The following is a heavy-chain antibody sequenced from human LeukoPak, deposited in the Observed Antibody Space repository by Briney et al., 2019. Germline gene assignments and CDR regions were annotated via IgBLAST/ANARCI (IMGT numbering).Heavy chain of an antibody. V-gene: IGHV1-69*04. CDR1: GYTFTSYD. D-gene: IGHD5-24*01. J-gene: IGHJ4*02. CDR3: ARGLEMATIADYFDY. Sequence: SVKVSCKASGYTFTSYDINWVRQAPGQGLEWMGRIIPILGIANYAQKFQGRVTITADKSTSTAYMELSSLRSEDTAVYYCARGLEMATIADYFDYWGQGTLVTVSS. CDR2: IIPILGIA.